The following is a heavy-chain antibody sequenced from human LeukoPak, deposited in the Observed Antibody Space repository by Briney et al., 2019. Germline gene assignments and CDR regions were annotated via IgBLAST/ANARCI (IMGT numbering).Heavy chain of an antibody. CDR2: IYYSGST. CDR1: GGSISSGSYY. J-gene: IGHJ3*02. V-gene: IGHV4-39*01. Sequence: SETLSLTCTVSGGSISSGSYYWSWIRQPAGKGLEWIGSIYYSGSTYYNPSLKSRVTISVDTSKNQFSLKLSSVTAADTAVYYCARRPQAVAGAFDIWGQGTMVTVSS. CDR3: ARRPQAVAGAFDI. D-gene: IGHD6-19*01.